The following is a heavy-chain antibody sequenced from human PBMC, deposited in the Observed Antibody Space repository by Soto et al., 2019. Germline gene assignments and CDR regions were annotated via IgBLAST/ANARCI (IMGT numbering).Heavy chain of an antibody. J-gene: IGHJ4*02. CDR1: GFTFSSYA. D-gene: IGHD6-13*01. V-gene: IGHV3-23*01. CDR3: AKGSPSIAAAGSAVDY. CDR2: ISGSGGST. Sequence: GGSLRLSCAASGFTFSSYAMSWVRQAPGKGLEWVSAISGSGGSTYYADSVKGRFTISRDNSKNTLYLQMNSLRAEDTAVYYCAKGSPSIAAAGSAVDYWSQGTLVTVSS.